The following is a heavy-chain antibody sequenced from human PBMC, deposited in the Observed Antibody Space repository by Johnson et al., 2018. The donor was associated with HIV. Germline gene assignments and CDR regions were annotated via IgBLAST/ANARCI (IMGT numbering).Heavy chain of an antibody. CDR1: GFTFDDYA. D-gene: IGHD3-22*01. CDR3: AKVYYDSSGYGAFDI. CDR2: ISWNSGSI. V-gene: IGHV3-9*01. J-gene: IGHJ3*02. Sequence: VQLVESGGGLVKPGGSLRLSCAASGFTFDDYAMHWVRQAPGKGLEWVSGISWNSGSIGYADSVKGRFTISRDNAKNSLYLQMNSLRAEDTALYYCAKVYYDSSGYGAFDIWGQGTMVTVSS.